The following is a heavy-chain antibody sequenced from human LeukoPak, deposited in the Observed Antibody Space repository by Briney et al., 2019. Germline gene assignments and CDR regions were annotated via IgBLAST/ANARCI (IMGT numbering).Heavy chain of an antibody. CDR2: IYSSGST. V-gene: IGHV4-4*07. D-gene: IGHD2-15*01. CDR3: ARDPHYCSGGACCDY. Sequence: TTSETLSLTCTVSGGSISSYYWSWIRQPAGKGLEWIGRIYSSGSTNYNPSLKSRVTMSVDTSKNQFSLKLSSVTAADTAVYYCARDPHYCSGGACCDYWGQGTLVTVSS. J-gene: IGHJ4*02. CDR1: GGSISSYY.